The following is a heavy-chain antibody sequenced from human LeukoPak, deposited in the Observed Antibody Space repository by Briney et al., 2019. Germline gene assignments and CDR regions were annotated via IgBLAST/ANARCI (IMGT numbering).Heavy chain of an antibody. V-gene: IGHV3-66*01. D-gene: IGHD3-10*01. Sequence: PGGSLRLSCAASGFTVSSNYMSWVRQAPGKGLEWVSVIYNGGGTHYADSVKGRFTISGDNSKNTLYLQMNSLRAEDTAVYYCARGIESTVWFGELFPLDYWGQGTLVTVSS. J-gene: IGHJ4*02. CDR2: IYNGGGT. CDR3: ARGIESTVWFGELFPLDY. CDR1: GFTVSSNY.